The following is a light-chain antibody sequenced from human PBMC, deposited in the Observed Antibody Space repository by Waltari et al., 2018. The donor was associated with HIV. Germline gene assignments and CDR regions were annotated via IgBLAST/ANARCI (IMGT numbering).Light chain of an antibody. CDR1: QAISNY. Sequence: DIQMTQSPSSLSASVGDRVTITCQASQAISNYLNWYQQKPGQSPKLLIYWASTRASGVPDRFSGSGSGTNFSLTISTLQTDDVALYYCQQYYSLGPTFGGGTKVEIK. CDR3: QQYYSLGPT. J-gene: IGKJ4*01. CDR2: WAS. V-gene: IGKV1-33*01.